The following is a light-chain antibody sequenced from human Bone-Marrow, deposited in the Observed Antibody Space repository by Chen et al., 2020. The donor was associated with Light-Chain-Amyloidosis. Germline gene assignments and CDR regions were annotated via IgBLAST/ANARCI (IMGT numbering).Light chain of an antibody. CDR1: DLPTKY. CDR2: RDT. V-gene: IGLV3-25*03. CDR3: QSADSSGTYEVI. J-gene: IGLJ2*01. Sequence: YELTQPPSVSVSPGQTARITCSGDDLPTKYAYWYQQKPGQAPVLVIHRDTERPSGSSERFSGSSSGTTATLTISGVQAEDEADYHCQSADSSGTYEVIFGGGTKLTVL.